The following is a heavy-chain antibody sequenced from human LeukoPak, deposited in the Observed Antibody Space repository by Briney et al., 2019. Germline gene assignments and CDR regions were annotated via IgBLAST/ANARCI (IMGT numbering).Heavy chain of an antibody. CDR3: ATPVLRVATIWKDY. CDR2: ISAYNGNT. CDR1: GYTFTSYG. V-gene: IGHV1-18*01. Sequence: GASVKVSCKASGYTFTSYGISWVRQAPGQGLEWMGWISAYNGNTNYAQKLQGRVTMTTDTSTSTAYMELSSLRSEDTAVYYCATPVLRVATIWKDYWGQGTLVTVSS. D-gene: IGHD5-24*01. J-gene: IGHJ4*02.